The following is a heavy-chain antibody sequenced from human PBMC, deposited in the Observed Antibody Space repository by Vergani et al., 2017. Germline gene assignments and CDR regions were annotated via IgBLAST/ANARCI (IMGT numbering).Heavy chain of an antibody. CDR2: IYPADSDT. CDR1: EYSFGNYW. Sequence: ELQLVESGGGLVQPGESLKISCKGSEYSFGNYWIGWVRQMPGKGLEWMGIIYPADSDTRYSPSFQGQVTISADKSISTAFLQWDSLKASDTALYYCARHTTYTDSWGQGTLVTVSS. CDR3: ARHTTYTDS. V-gene: IGHV5-51*01. D-gene: IGHD1-1*01. J-gene: IGHJ4*02.